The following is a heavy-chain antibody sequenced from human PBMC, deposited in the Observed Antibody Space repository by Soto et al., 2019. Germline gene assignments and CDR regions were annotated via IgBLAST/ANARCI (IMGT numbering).Heavy chain of an antibody. J-gene: IGHJ4*02. CDR2: IYVGDSDT. D-gene: IGHD1-7*01. CDR1: GYTFSSYW. Sequence: GESLKISCKGSGYTFSSYWIGWVRQMPGKGLEWMGIIYVGDSDTRYRPSFQGQVTISADKSITTAYLQWSSLEASDTAMYYCTRPRAGTSDPRYFDYWGQGTLVTVSS. CDR3: TRPRAGTSDPRYFDY. V-gene: IGHV5-51*01.